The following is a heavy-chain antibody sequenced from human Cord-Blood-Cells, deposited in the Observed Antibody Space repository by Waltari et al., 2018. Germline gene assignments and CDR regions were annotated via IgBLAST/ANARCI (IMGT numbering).Heavy chain of an antibody. J-gene: IGHJ4*02. CDR2: ISYDGSNK. V-gene: IGHV3-30-3*01. Sequence: QVQLVESGGGVVQPGRSLRLSCAGSGFPFSRHALHWVRQAPGKGLEWVAVISYDGSNKYYADSVKGRFTISRDNSKNTLYLQMNSLRAEDTAVYYCARSRGYFDYWGQGTLVTVSS. CDR3: ARSRGYFDY. CDR1: GFPFSRHA.